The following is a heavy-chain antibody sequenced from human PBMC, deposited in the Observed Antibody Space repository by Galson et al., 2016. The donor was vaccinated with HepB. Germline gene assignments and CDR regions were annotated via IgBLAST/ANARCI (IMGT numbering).Heavy chain of an antibody. CDR1: GGTFSSYT. CDR2: FIPILGLP. Sequence: SVKVSCKASGGTFSSYTINWVRQAPGQGLEWLGRFIPILGLPSYTQKFQGRVTITADKSARTAYMELSSLRPEDTAVYYCARGQQLVSSDAFDLWGQGTMVTVSS. J-gene: IGHJ3*01. D-gene: IGHD6-13*01. CDR3: ARGQQLVSSDAFDL. V-gene: IGHV1-69*02.